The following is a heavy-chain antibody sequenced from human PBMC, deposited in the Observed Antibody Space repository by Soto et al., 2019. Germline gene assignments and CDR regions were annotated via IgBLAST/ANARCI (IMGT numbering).Heavy chain of an antibody. Sequence: QVQLVESGGGVVQPGRSLRLSCAASGFTFSSYGMHWVRQAPGKGLEWVAVISYDGSNKYYADSVKGRFTISRDNSKNTLYLQMNSLRAEDTAVYYCAKDPNSGGLNYYYGMDVWGQGTTVTVSS. CDR2: ISYDGSNK. CDR3: AKDPNSGGLNYYYGMDV. J-gene: IGHJ6*02. CDR1: GFTFSSYG. V-gene: IGHV3-30*18. D-gene: IGHD3-16*01.